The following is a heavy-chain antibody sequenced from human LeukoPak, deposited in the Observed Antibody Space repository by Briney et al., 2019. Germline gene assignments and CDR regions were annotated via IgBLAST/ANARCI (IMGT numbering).Heavy chain of an antibody. V-gene: IGHV4-4*02. CDR2: IYHSGST. CDR3: ARVTGYIVEDYFDY. D-gene: IGHD3-22*01. CDR1: GGSISSSNW. Sequence: SETLSLTCAVSGGSISSSNWWSWVRQPPGKGLEWIGEIYHSGSTNYNPSLKSRVTISVDKSKNQFSLRLSSVTAADTAVYYCARVTGYIVEDYFDYWGQGTLVTVSS. J-gene: IGHJ4*02.